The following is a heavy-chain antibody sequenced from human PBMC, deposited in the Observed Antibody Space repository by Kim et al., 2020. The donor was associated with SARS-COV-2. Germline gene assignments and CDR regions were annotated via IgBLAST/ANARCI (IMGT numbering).Heavy chain of an antibody. CDR1: VFTFSSYS. CDR2: ISSSSTI. D-gene: IGHD6-19*01. V-gene: IGHV3-48*02. CDR3: ARGSYSSGWVDFDY. Sequence: GGSLRLSCVASVFTFSSYSMNWVRQAPGKGLEWVSYISSSSTIYYADSVKGRFTISRDNAKNSLYLQMNSLRDEDTAVYYCARGSYSSGWVDFDYWGQGTLVTVSS. J-gene: IGHJ4*02.